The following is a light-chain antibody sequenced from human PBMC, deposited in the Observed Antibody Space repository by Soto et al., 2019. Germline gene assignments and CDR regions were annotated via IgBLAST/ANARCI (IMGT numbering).Light chain of an antibody. CDR2: EVS. Sequence: VLTQPASVSGSPGQSITFSCTGTSSDVGSSNLVSWYQQHPGKAPKLLIYEVSKRPSGVSNRFSGSKSGNTASLTISGLQAEDEADYYCCSYAGSSTHVFGTGTKVTVL. J-gene: IGLJ1*01. CDR3: CSYAGSSTHV. V-gene: IGLV2-23*02. CDR1: SSDVGSSNL.